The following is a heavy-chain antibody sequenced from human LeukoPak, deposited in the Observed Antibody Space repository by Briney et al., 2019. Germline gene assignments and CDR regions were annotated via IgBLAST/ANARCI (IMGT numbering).Heavy chain of an antibody. D-gene: IGHD6-13*01. V-gene: IGHV4-4*07. Sequence: SETLSLTCTVSGGSISSYYWSWIRQPAGKGLGWIGRIYTSGSTNYNPSLKSRVTMSVDTSKNQFSLKLSSVTAADTAVYYCAREIAAAGTVSLRWFDPWGQGTLVTVSS. CDR3: AREIAAAGTVSLRWFDP. CDR1: GGSISSYY. J-gene: IGHJ5*02. CDR2: IYTSGST.